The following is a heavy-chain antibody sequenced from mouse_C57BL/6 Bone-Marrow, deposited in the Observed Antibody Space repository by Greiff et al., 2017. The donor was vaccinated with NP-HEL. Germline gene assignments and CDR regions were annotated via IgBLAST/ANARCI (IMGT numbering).Heavy chain of an antibody. CDR3: ARGTTVVGGPFDY. J-gene: IGHJ2*01. D-gene: IGHD1-1*01. Sequence: VQLQQSGPVLVKPGASVKMSCKASGYTFTDYYMNWVKQSHGKSLEWIGVINPYNGGTSYNQKFKGKATLTVDKSSSTAYMELNSLTSEDSAVYYCARGTTVVGGPFDYWGQGTTLTVSS. V-gene: IGHV1-19*01. CDR1: GYTFTDYY. CDR2: INPYNGGT.